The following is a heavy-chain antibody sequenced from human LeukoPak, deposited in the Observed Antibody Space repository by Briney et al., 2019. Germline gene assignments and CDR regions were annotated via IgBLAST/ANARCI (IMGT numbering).Heavy chain of an antibody. D-gene: IGHD3-10*01. V-gene: IGHV3-30*04. Sequence: GGSLRLSCAASGFTFSSYAMHWVRQAPGKGLEWVAVISYDGSDKYYADSVKGRFTISRDNSKNTLYLQMNSLRAEDTAVYYCARGLDFGSGSYYNAETQPRNYYYYYMDVWGKGTTVTVSS. J-gene: IGHJ6*03. CDR3: ARGLDFGSGSYYNAETQPRNYYYYYMDV. CDR1: GFTFSSYA. CDR2: ISYDGSDK.